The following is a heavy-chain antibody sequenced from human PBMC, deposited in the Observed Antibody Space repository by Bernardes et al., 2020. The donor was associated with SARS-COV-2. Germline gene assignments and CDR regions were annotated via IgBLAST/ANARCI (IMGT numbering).Heavy chain of an antibody. D-gene: IGHD3-3*01. Sequence: LSLTCTVSGGSISSYYWSWIRQPPGKGLEWIGYIYYSGSTNYNPSLKSRVTISVDTSKNQFSLKLSSVTAADTAVYYCAGTYYDFWSGEGWFDPWGQGTLVTVSS. CDR3: AGTYYDFWSGEGWFDP. J-gene: IGHJ5*02. CDR2: IYYSGST. CDR1: GGSISSYY. V-gene: IGHV4-59*08.